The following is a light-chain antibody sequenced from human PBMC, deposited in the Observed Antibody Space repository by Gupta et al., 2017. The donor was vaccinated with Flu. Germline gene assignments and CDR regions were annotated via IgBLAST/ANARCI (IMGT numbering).Light chain of an antibody. Sequence: EIVFTQSPGTLSLSPGERATLSCRASQSVSSSYLAWYQQKPGQAPRLLIYGASSRATGMPDRCSGSGSGTDFTLTISRLEPEDFAVYYCQQYGSSPRTFGQGTKVEIK. J-gene: IGKJ1*01. V-gene: IGKV3-20*01. CDR2: GAS. CDR3: QQYGSSPRT. CDR1: QSVSSSY.